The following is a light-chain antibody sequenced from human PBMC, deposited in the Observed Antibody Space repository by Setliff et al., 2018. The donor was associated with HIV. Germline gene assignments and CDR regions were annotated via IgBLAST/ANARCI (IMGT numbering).Light chain of an antibody. CDR3: CSYAGGSTYV. CDR2: DVS. J-gene: IGLJ1*01. Sequence: QSVLTQPASVSGSPGQPITISCTGTSSDVGRYNLVSWYQQHPGKAPKLMIYDVSKRPSGVSNRFSGSKSGNTASLTISGLQAEDESDYFCCSYAGGSTYVFGTGTKVTVL. CDR1: SSDVGRYNL. V-gene: IGLV2-23*02.